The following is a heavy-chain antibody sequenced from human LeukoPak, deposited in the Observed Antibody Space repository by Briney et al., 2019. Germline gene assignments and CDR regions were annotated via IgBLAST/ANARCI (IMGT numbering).Heavy chain of an antibody. CDR2: INPSGGST. CDR1: GYTFTGYY. J-gene: IGHJ3*02. V-gene: IGHV1-46*01. D-gene: IGHD1-26*01. Sequence: GASVKVSCKASGYTFTGYYMHWVRQAPGQGLEWMGIINPSGGSTSYAQKFQGRVTMTEDTSTDTAYMELSSLRSEDTAVYYCATESYSGSYLYAFDIWGQGTMVTVSS. CDR3: ATESYSGSYLYAFDI.